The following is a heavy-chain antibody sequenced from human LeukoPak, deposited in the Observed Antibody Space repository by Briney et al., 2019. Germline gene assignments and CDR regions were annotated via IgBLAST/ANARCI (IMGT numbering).Heavy chain of an antibody. Sequence: PGGSLKLSCAASGFTFSASAVHWVRRASGKGLEWVGRIRSKADTYTTSYAASVKGRFTISRDDSKNTAFLQLNSLKTEDTAVYYCTREYSSGWPFDFWGQGTLVTLSS. D-gene: IGHD6-19*01. CDR1: GFTFSASA. V-gene: IGHV3-73*01. CDR2: IRSKADTYTT. CDR3: TREYSSGWPFDF. J-gene: IGHJ4*02.